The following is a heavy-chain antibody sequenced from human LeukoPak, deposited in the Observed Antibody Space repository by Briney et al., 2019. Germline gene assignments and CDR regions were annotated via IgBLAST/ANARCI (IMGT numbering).Heavy chain of an antibody. CDR3: AKDLEGQHNPFDY. V-gene: IGHV3-23*01. CDR2: ISGSGGST. J-gene: IGHJ4*02. CDR1: GFTFSSYA. D-gene: IGHD1-1*01. Sequence: QSGGSLRLSCAASGFTFSSYAMSWVRQAPGKGLEWVSAISGSGGSTYYADSVKGRFTISRDNSKNTLYLQMNSLRAEDTAVYYCAKDLEGQHNPFDYWGQGTLVTVSS.